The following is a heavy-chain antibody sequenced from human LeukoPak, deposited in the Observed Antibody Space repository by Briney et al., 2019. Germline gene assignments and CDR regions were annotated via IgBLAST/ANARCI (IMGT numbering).Heavy chain of an antibody. Sequence: KPSETLSLTCAVYGGSFSGYYWSWIRQPPGKGLEWIGEINHSGSTNYNPSLKSRVTISVDTSKNQFSLKLSSVTAADTAVYYCARRSSSWPNYYYYYMDVWGKGTTVTISS. D-gene: IGHD6-13*01. CDR2: INHSGST. V-gene: IGHV4-34*01. CDR3: ARRSSSWPNYYYYYMDV. CDR1: GGSFSGYY. J-gene: IGHJ6*03.